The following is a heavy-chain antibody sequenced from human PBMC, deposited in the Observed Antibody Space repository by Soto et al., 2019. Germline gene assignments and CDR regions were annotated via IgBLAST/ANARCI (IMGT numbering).Heavy chain of an antibody. CDR1: GYTFTGYY. CDR3: ARGGRESNWNDENFED. Sequence: ASVKVSCKASGYTFTGYYMHWVRQAPGQGLEWMGWINPNSGGTNYAQKFQGWVTMTRDKSTSTAYMELSSLRPEDTAVYYCARGGRESNWNDENFEDWGQGTQVTVSS. CDR2: INPNSGGT. J-gene: IGHJ4*02. D-gene: IGHD1-20*01. V-gene: IGHV1-2*04.